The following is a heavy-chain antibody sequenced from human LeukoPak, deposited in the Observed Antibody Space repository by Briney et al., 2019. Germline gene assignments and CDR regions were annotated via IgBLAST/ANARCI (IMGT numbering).Heavy chain of an antibody. CDR2: ISSSGSTI. D-gene: IGHD4-17*01. CDR1: GFTFSSHE. CDR3: ASSSTTVND. V-gene: IGHV3-48*03. J-gene: IGHJ4*02. Sequence: PGGSLRLSCAASGFTFSSHEMNWVRQAPGKGLEWASYISSSGSTIYYADSVKGRFTISRDNAKNSLYLQMNSLRAEDTAVYYCASSSTTVNDWGQGTLVTVSS.